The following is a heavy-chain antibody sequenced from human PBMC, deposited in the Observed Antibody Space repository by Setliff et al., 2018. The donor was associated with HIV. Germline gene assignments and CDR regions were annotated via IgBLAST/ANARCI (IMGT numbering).Heavy chain of an antibody. Sequence: SETLSLTCTVSGGSISSGSYYWSWIRQPAGKGLEWIGRIFNSGSTSCNPSLKSRVTISVDTSKNQFSLKLTSVTAADTAVYYCARGQEVYSSGWYGGYNYGMDAWGQGTTVTVSS. CDR3: ARGQEVYSSGWYGGYNYGMDA. V-gene: IGHV4-61*02. CDR1: GGSISSGSYY. J-gene: IGHJ6*02. CDR2: IFNSGST. D-gene: IGHD6-19*01.